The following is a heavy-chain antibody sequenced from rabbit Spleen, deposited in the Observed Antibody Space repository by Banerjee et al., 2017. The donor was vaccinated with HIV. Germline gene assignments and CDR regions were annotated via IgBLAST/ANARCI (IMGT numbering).Heavy chain of an antibody. CDR1: GIDFSGYG. Sequence: QEQLVESGGGLVTPGGTLTLTCKVSGIDFSGYGINWVRQAPGKGLEWIACINIVTGKSVYASWAKGRFTISRTSSTTVTLRMTSLTAADTATYFCARDAGSYDYIDVYFNLWGPGTLVTVS. D-gene: IGHD8-1*01. CDR2: INIVTGKS. CDR3: ARDAGSYDYIDVYFNL. J-gene: IGHJ4*01. V-gene: IGHV1S45*01.